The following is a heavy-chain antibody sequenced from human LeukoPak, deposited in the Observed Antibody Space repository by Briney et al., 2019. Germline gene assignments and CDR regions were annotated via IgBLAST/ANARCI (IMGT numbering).Heavy chain of an antibody. V-gene: IGHV3-21*01. J-gene: IGHJ1*01. CDR3: ARESSGWTAEYFQH. CDR2: ISSSSSYI. CDR1: GFTFSSYS. Sequence: PGGSLRLSCAASGFTFSSYSMNWVRQAPGKGLEWVSSISSSSSYIYYADSVKGRFTISRDNAKNSLYLQMNSLRAEDAAVYYCARESSGWTAEYFQHWGRGTLVTVSS. D-gene: IGHD6-19*01.